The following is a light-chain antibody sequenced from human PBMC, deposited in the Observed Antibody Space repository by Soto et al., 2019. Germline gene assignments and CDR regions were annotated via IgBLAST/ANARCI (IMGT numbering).Light chain of an antibody. Sequence: EIVLTQSPGTLSLTPGERATLSCRASQSVSSSYLAWYQQKPGQTPRLLIYGASTRATGIPARFSGSGSGTEFTLTISSLQSEDFAVYYCQHYNNRPPWTFGQGTKVDIK. J-gene: IGKJ1*01. V-gene: IGKV3-15*01. CDR2: GAS. CDR3: QHYNNRPPWT. CDR1: QSVSSSY.